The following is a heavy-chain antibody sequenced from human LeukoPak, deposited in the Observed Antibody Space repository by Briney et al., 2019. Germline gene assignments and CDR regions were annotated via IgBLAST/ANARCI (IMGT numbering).Heavy chain of an antibody. CDR3: AREEYGVFDY. J-gene: IGHJ4*02. V-gene: IGHV3-30*04. CDR1: GLTFSSYA. Sequence: GGSLRLSCAASGLTFSSYAMSWVRQAPGKGLEWEAAISYDGSNKKYADSVKGRFTISRDNSKNTLYLQMNSLRAEDTAVYYCAREEYGVFDYWGQGTLVTVSS. D-gene: IGHD2/OR15-2a*01. CDR2: ISYDGSNK.